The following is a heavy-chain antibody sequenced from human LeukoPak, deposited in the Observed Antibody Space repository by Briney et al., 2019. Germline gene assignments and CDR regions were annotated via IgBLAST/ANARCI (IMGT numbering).Heavy chain of an antibody. CDR1: GGSISSYY. CDR3: ARDMDYYDSSGYYYGFDP. CDR2: IYTSGST. Sequence: SETLSLTCTVSGGSISSYYWSWIRQPAGKGLEWIGRIYTSGSTNYNPSLKSRVTMSVDTSKNQFSLKLSSVTAADTAVYYCARDMDYYDSSGYYYGFDPWGQGTLVTVSS. D-gene: IGHD3-22*01. J-gene: IGHJ5*02. V-gene: IGHV4-4*07.